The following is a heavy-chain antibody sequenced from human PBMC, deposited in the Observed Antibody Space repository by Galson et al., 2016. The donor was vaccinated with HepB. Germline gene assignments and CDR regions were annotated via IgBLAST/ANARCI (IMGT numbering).Heavy chain of an antibody. Sequence: SLRLSCAASGFTFRAYAMTWVRQAPGQGLEWVSGILDNGETTYYTDSVKGRFTISRDNSKNMLYLQMNSLRAEDTAVYFCSRAAKWESDYWGQGTLVTGSA. CDR3: SRAAKWESDY. D-gene: IGHD1-26*01. V-gene: IGHV3-23*01. CDR2: ILDNGETT. CDR1: GFTFRAYA. J-gene: IGHJ4*02.